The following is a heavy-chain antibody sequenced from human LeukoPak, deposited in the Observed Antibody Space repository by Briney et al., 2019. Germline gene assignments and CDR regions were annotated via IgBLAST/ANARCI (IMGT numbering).Heavy chain of an antibody. J-gene: IGHJ3*02. V-gene: IGHV4-39*07. CDR2: MYYSGST. D-gene: IGHD3-22*01. CDR1: GGSISSSGYY. Sequence: SETLSLTCTVSGGSISSSGYYWGWIRQPPGKGLEWIGSMYYSGSTYYNPSLKSRVTISVDTSKNHFSLKLSSVTAADTAVYFCARGPYSYDSSGAFDIWGQGTMVTVYS. CDR3: ARGPYSYDSSGAFDI.